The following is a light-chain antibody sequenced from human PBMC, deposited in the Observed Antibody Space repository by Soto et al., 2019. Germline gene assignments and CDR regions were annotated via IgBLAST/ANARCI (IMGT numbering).Light chain of an antibody. CDR3: QQVNSFPLT. CDR2: DAS. Sequence: DSQMTQSPSSASASVGDRLTITCRASQGISTWIAWYQQKPGKAPELLIYDASSLQSGVPSRFSGSGSGTDFTLTISSLQPEDFATYYCQQVNSFPLTFGGGTKVDIK. J-gene: IGKJ4*01. CDR1: QGISTW. V-gene: IGKV1D-12*01.